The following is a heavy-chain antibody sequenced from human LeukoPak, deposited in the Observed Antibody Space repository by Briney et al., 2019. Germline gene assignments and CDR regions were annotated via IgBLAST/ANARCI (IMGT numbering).Heavy chain of an antibody. D-gene: IGHD3-10*01. CDR1: GIKLSNNG. CDR3: ARRGVVIRGLLVIGLHTEAYYFDS. J-gene: IGHJ4*02. Sequence: GGSLRLSCVVSGIKLSNNGMSWVRQAPGKGLEWVSGIREAGGGTKYADSVKGRSPNSRHNSKTTLSLPMNSLRAEDTAVYFCARRGVVIRGLLVIGLHTEAYYFDSWGQGILVTVSS. CDR2: IREAGGGT. V-gene: IGHV3-23*01.